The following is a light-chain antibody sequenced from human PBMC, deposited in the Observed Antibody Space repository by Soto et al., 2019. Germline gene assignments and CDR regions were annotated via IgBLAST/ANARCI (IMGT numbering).Light chain of an antibody. V-gene: IGLV1-44*01. CDR3: VVLDDSLNGVGV. Sequence: QSVLTQPPSASGTPGQRVTISCSGSSSNIGRNTLNWYQQLPGTAPKLLIYSNNQRPSGVPDRFSGSKSGTSGSLAISGLQSEDEADYYCVVLDDSLNGVGVFGGGTKLTVL. CDR2: SNN. J-gene: IGLJ3*02. CDR1: SSNIGRNT.